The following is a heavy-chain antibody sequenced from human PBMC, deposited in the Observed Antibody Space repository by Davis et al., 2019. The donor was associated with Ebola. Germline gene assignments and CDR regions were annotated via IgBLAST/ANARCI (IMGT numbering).Heavy chain of an antibody. CDR3: ARGWLRAGFDY. V-gene: IGHV6-1*01. D-gene: IGHD3-9*01. Sequence: HSQTLSLTCAISGDSVSTNTAGWNWIRQSPSRGLEWLGRTYYKSKWNNDYAVSVKSRITIDLDTSKNQFSLQLSSVTPEDTALYYCARGWLRAGFDYWGQGSLVTVSS. CDR2: TYYKSKWNN. CDR1: GDSVSTNTAG. J-gene: IGHJ4*02.